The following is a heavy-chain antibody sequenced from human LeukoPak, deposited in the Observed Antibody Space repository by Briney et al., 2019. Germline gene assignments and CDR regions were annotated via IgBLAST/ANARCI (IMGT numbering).Heavy chain of an antibody. CDR3: ARVLDYYGSGSYSKDSYYYYMDV. D-gene: IGHD3-10*01. V-gene: IGHV3-21*01. Sequence: GGSLRLSCAASGFTFSTNSMNWVRQAPGEGLEWVSSISHTSSHIYYADSVRGRFTISRDNAKNSLYLQMNSLRDEDTAVYYCARVLDYYGSGSYSKDSYYYYMDVWGKGTTVTVSS. CDR2: ISHTSSHI. CDR1: GFTFSTNS. J-gene: IGHJ6*03.